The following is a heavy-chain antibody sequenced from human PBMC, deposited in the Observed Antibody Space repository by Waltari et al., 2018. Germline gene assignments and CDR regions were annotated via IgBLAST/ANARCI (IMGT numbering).Heavy chain of an antibody. CDR1: GYTFTSYG. D-gene: IGHD6-13*01. CDR2: ISAYNGNT. J-gene: IGHJ6*02. V-gene: IGHV1-18*01. CDR3: AREGSSSWYTSYYYYGMDV. Sequence: QVQLVQSGAEVKKPGASVTVSCKASGYTFTSYGISWVRQAPGQGLEWMGWISAYNGNTNYAQKLQGRVTMTTDTSTSTAYMELRSLRSDDTAVYYCAREGSSSWYTSYYYYGMDVWGQGTTVTVSS.